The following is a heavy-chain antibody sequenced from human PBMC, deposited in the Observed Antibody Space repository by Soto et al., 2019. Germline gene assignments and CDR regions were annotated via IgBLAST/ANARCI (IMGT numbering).Heavy chain of an antibody. CDR1: GFNFSTYD. D-gene: IGHD2-21*01. Sequence: EVHLLESGGGLVQPGGSLRLSCAASGFNFSTYDMSWVRQAPGRGLEWGSPICRNGDTTNYADSVKGRFTISRDNSTNTLFLQMNSLRAEDTAIDYCARGKCGGRGARCAAFDLWGQGTVVTVSS. CDR3: ARGKCGGRGARCAAFDL. J-gene: IGHJ3*01. CDR2: ICRNGDTT. V-gene: IGHV3-23*01.